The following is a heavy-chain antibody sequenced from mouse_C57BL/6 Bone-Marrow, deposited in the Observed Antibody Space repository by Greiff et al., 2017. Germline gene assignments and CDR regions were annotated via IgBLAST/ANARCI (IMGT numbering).Heavy chain of an antibody. J-gene: IGHJ2*01. Sequence: QVQLQQSGPELVKPGASVKISCKASGYSFTSYYIHWVKQRPGQGLEWIGWIYPGSGNTKYNEKFKGKATLTADTSSSTAYMQLSSLTSEDSAVYYCALHYYGSLYYCDYWGQGTTLTVSS. V-gene: IGHV1-66*01. CDR2: IYPGSGNT. CDR3: ALHYYGSLYYCDY. D-gene: IGHD1-1*01. CDR1: GYSFTSYY.